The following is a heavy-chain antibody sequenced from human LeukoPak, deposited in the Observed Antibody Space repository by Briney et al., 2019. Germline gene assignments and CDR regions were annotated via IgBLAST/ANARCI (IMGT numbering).Heavy chain of an antibody. D-gene: IGHD6-13*01. CDR1: GFTFSDDY. CDR2: ISSSGSTI. CDR3: ARVIAAAGDHDAFDI. V-gene: IGHV3-11*01. J-gene: IGHJ3*02. Sequence: GGSLRLSCAASGFTFSDDYMSWIRQAPGKGLEWVSYISSSGSTIYYADSVKGRFTISRDNAKNSLYLQMNSLRAEDTAVYYCARVIAAAGDHDAFDIWGQGTMVTVSS.